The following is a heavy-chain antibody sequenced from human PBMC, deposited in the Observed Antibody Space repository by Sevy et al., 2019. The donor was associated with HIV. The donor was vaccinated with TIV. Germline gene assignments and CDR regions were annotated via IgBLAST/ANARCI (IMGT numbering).Heavy chain of an antibody. CDR1: GFTFSSYW. V-gene: IGHV3-7*01. CDR2: MKQDGSEK. CDR3: ATLYTSGWYLSFDP. D-gene: IGHD6-19*01. J-gene: IGHJ5*02. Sequence: GGSLRLSCVASGFTFSSYWMSWVRQAPGKGLEWVANMKQDGSEKNYVDSVKGGFTISRDNAKNSLYLQMNSLRVDDTAVYYCATLYTSGWYLSFDPWGQGTLVTVSS.